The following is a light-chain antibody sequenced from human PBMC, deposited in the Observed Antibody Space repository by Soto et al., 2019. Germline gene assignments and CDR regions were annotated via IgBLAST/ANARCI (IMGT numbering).Light chain of an antibody. CDR3: QQSYSTPPIT. Sequence: DIQMTQSPSSLSAVVGDRVTITCRASRGIGDRLAWFQQKPGKAPKLLIYEASSLESGVPSRFSGSGYGTDFTLTISSLQPEDFATYYCQQSYSTPPITFGQGTRLEI. CDR1: RGIGDR. CDR2: EAS. V-gene: IGKV1-12*01. J-gene: IGKJ5*01.